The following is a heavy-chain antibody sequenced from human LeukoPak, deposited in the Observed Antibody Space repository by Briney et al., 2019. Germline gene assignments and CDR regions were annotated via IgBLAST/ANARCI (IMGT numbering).Heavy chain of an antibody. J-gene: IGHJ4*02. CDR2: ISSSSSYI. CDR3: ARAGLFDY. D-gene: IGHD3-10*01. Sequence: GGSLRLSCAASGFTFSSYSMNWVRQAPGKGLEWVSSISSSSSYICYADSVKGRFTISRDNAKNSLYLQMNSLRAEDTAVYYCARAGLFDYWGQGTLVTVSS. V-gene: IGHV3-21*01. CDR1: GFTFSSYS.